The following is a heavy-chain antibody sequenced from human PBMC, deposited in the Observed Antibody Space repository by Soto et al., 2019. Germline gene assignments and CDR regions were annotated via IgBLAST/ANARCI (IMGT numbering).Heavy chain of an antibody. CDR2: INHDGST. Sequence: QVQLKQWGAGLLRPSETLSLTCGVYGGSFSGYYWSWIRQPPGKGLEWIGEINHDGSTNYNPSLKSRATISIDTSKKQISLKLTSVTAADTAVYFCAGDYGAHYYFDYWGQGTLVTVSS. V-gene: IGHV4-34*01. D-gene: IGHD4-17*01. CDR1: GGSFSGYY. CDR3: AGDYGAHYYFDY. J-gene: IGHJ4*02.